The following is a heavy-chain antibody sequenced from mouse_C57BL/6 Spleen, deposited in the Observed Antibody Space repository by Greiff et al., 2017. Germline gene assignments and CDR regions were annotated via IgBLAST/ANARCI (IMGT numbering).Heavy chain of an antibody. V-gene: IGHV5-15*01. D-gene: IGHD2-2*01. Sequence: EVQLVESGGGLVQPGGSLKLSCAASGFTFSDYGMAWVRQAPRKGPEWVAFISNLAYSIYYADTVTGRFTIARENAKNTLYLEMSSLRSEDTAMYYCARHGRGYDALDYWGQGTTLTVSS. CDR3: ARHGRGYDALDY. CDR1: GFTFSDYG. CDR2: ISNLAYSI. J-gene: IGHJ2*01.